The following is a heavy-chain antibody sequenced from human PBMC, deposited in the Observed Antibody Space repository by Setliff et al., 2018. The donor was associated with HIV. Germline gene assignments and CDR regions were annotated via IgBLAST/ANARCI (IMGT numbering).Heavy chain of an antibody. CDR2: ISYIGYT. Sequence: PSETLSLTCTVSGDSINSGGYHWTWIRQHPGKGLEWIGYISYIGYTYYNPALKSRLTISLYASKNQFSLKLRSVTAADTAVYYCARELRRFDTSDTAPHNWFDPWGQGTLVTVSS. J-gene: IGHJ5*02. CDR3: ARELRRFDTSDTAPHNWFDP. V-gene: IGHV4-31*03. CDR1: GDSINSGGYH. D-gene: IGHD3-22*01.